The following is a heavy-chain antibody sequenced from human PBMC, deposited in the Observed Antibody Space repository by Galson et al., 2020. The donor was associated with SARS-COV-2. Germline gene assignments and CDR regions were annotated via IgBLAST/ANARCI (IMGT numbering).Heavy chain of an antibody. J-gene: IGHJ4*02. D-gene: IGHD3-10*01. V-gene: IGHV4-34*01. CDR1: GGSFSDYS. CDR2: INHRGSA. CDR3: TRGAPGH. Sequence: SQTLSLTCAVYGGSFSDYSWPWIRQTPGKGLEWIGQINHRGSAIYNPSLKSRVTISVDTSKNQFSLEMKSVTAADTAVYYCTRGAPGHWGQGSRVTVSS.